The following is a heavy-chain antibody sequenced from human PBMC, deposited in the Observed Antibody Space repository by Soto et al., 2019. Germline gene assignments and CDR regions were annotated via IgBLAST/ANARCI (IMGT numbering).Heavy chain of an antibody. CDR2: ISGSGGST. V-gene: IGHV3-23*01. CDR3: AKDFGGYFDGIDAFDI. Sequence: GGSLRLSCAASGFTFSSYAMSWVRQAPGKGLEWVSAISGSGGSTYYADSVKGRFTISRDNSKNTLYLQMNSLRAEDTAVYYFAKDFGGYFDGIDAFDIWGQGTMVTVSS. D-gene: IGHD3-9*01. J-gene: IGHJ3*02. CDR1: GFTFSSYA.